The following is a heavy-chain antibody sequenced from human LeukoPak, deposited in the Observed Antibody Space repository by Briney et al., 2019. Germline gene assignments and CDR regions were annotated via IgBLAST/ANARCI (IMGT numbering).Heavy chain of an antibody. CDR2: ISGSGGST. CDR3: AKGGYCSSTSCYTWSAFDI. D-gene: IGHD2-2*02. Sequence: GGSLRLSWTTSKFNFNSYGMTWVRQAPGKGLEWVSAISGSGGSTYYADSVKGRFTISRDNSKNTLYLQMNSLRAEDTAVYYCAKGGYCSSTSCYTWSAFDIWGQGTMVTVSS. CDR1: KFNFNSYG. V-gene: IGHV3-23*01. J-gene: IGHJ3*02.